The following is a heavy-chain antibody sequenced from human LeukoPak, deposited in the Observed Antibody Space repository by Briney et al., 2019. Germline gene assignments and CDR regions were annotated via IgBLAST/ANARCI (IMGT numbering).Heavy chain of an antibody. CDR3: ARGLYGLDYYYMDV. CDR1: GGTFSSYA. V-gene: IGHV1-69*05. Sequence: SVKVSCKASGGTFSSYAISWVRQAPGQGLEWMGGIIPIFGTANYAQKFQGRVTITTDESTSTAYMGLSSLRSEDTAVYYCARGLYGLDYYYMDVWGKGTTVPVSS. D-gene: IGHD3-10*01. J-gene: IGHJ6*03. CDR2: IIPIFGTA.